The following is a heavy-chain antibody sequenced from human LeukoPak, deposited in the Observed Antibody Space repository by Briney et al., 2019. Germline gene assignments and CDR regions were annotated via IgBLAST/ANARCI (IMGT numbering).Heavy chain of an antibody. Sequence: PGGSLRLSCAASGFGFSGYALHRVRQAPGKGLEWVALISHDGSNEYYSDSVKGRFTISRDNSKNTLYLQMGSLRNEDTAVYYCARDEPDYWGQGTLVTVSS. V-gene: IGHV3-30*04. CDR2: ISHDGSNE. D-gene: IGHD1-14*01. CDR3: ARDEPDY. J-gene: IGHJ4*02. CDR1: GFGFSGYA.